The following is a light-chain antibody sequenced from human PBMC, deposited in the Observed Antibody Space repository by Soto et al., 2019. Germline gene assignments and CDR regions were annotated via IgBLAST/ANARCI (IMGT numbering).Light chain of an antibody. J-gene: IGLJ1*01. V-gene: IGLV2-14*01. CDR2: DVS. Sequence: QSALTQPASVSGSPGQWITISCTGTSSDVGGYNYVSWYQQHPGKAPKLMIYDVSNRPSGVSNRFSGSKSGNTASLTISGLQAEDEADYYSSSYTSSSTRVFGTGTTVTVL. CDR1: SSDVGGYNY. CDR3: SSYTSSSTRV.